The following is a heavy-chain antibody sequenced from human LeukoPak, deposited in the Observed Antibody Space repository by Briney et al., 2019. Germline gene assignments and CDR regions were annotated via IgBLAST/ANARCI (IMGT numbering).Heavy chain of an antibody. CDR2: ISSSSSTI. CDR1: GFTFSSHS. D-gene: IGHD3-3*01. CDR3: AREGSEDYDFWSGPTGPHYYYYGMDV. J-gene: IGHJ6*02. Sequence: GGSLRLSCAASGFTFSSHSMNWVRQAPGKGLEWVSYISSSSSTIYYADSVKGRFTISRDNAKNSLYLQMNSLRSEDTAVYYCAREGSEDYDFWSGPTGPHYYYYGMDVWGQGTTVTVSS. V-gene: IGHV3-48*01.